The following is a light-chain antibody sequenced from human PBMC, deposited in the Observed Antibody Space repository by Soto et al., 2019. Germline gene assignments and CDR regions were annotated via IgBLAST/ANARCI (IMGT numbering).Light chain of an antibody. Sequence: LVMTQSPATLSVSPGERATLSCRASQSVSSNLAWYQQKPGQAPRLLIYCASTRATGIPARFSGSGSGTEFTLTITSLQSEDFAVYYCQQYNNWPQTFGQGTKVDIK. V-gene: IGKV3-15*01. CDR1: QSVSSN. CDR2: CAS. J-gene: IGKJ1*01. CDR3: QQYNNWPQT.